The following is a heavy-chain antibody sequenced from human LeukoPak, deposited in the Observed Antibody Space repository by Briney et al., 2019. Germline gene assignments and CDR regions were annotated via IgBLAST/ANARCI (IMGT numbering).Heavy chain of an antibody. J-gene: IGHJ6*03. V-gene: IGHV1-18*04. CDR2: ISAYNGNT. CDR3: AREIVAMEWELIRYYYMDV. Sequence: ASVKVSCKASGYTFTTYGISWVRQAPGQGLEWMGWISAYNGNTNYAQKLQGRVTMTTGTSTSTAYMELRSLRSDDTAVYYCAREIVAMEWELIRYYYMDVWGKGTTVTVSS. CDR1: GYTFTTYG. D-gene: IGHD1-26*01.